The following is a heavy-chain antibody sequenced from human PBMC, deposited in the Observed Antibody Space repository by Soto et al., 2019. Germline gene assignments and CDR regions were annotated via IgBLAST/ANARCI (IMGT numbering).Heavy chain of an antibody. Sequence: SETLSLTCRFSSCSISDDYWSWIRQPPGKRLEWIGYMYKGGSINYNPSLKSRVAFSVDTSKNQFSLKLSSVTAADTAVYYCARSYYDRSGYAVDPWGQGTLVTVS. D-gene: IGHD3-22*01. V-gene: IGHV4-4*09. CDR1: SCSISDDY. CDR3: ARSYYDRSGYAVDP. J-gene: IGHJ5*02. CDR2: MYKGGSI.